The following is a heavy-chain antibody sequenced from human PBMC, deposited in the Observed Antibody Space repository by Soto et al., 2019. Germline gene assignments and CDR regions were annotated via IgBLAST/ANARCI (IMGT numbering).Heavy chain of an antibody. CDR1: GYTFTNYA. CDR2: ISAYNGNT. CDR3: ARDLFLYCSGGSCYSDY. Sequence: ASVKVSCKASGYTFTNYAISWVRQAPGQGLEWMGWISAYNGNTNYAQKLQGRVTMTTDTSTSTAYMELRSLRSDDTAVYYCARDLFLYCSGGSCYSDYWGQGTLVTVSS. V-gene: IGHV1-18*01. J-gene: IGHJ4*02. D-gene: IGHD2-15*01.